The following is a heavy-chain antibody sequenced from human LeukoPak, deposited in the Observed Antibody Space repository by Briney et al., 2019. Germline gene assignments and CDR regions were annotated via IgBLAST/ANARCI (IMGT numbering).Heavy chain of an antibody. J-gene: IGHJ6*03. CDR2: MNPNSGNT. D-gene: IGHD3-10*01. Sequence: ASVKVSCKASGYTFTSYDINWVRQATGQGLEWMGWMNPNSGNTGYAQKFQGRVTMTRDTSISTAYMELSRLRSDDTAVYYCARDQVEEYYGSGNYYYYMDVWGKGTTVTVSS. CDR1: GYTFTSYD. V-gene: IGHV1-8*01. CDR3: ARDQVEEYYGSGNYYYYMDV.